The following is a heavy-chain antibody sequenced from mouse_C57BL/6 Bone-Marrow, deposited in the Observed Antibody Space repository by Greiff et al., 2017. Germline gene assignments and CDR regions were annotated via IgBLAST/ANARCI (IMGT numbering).Heavy chain of an antibody. D-gene: IGHD1-1*01. CDR1: GYTFTSYW. CDR2: IDPSDSYT. CDR3: ARGFSTTAAY. V-gene: IGHV1-69*01. Sequence: QVQLQQSGAELVMPGASVKLSCKASGYTFTSYWMHWVKQRPGQGLEWIGEIDPSDSYTNYNQKFKGKSTLTVDKSSSTAYMQLSSLTSEDSAVYYCARGFSTTAAYWGQGTLVTVSA. J-gene: IGHJ3*01.